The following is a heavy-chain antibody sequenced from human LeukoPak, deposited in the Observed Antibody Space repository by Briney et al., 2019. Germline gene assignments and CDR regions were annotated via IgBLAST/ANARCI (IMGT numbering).Heavy chain of an antibody. Sequence: SETLSLTCSVSGGSISYYWVWIRQPPGKGLEWIGSIYYTGSTYYNPSLKSRVTLSLDTSNKRFSLKLNSVTAADPAVYYCPKALGNGLIYYWGQGTLGTGSS. V-gene: IGHV4-39*07. J-gene: IGHJ4*01. CDR2: IYYTGST. CDR3: PKALGNGLIYY. D-gene: IGHD2-8*01. CDR1: GGSISYY.